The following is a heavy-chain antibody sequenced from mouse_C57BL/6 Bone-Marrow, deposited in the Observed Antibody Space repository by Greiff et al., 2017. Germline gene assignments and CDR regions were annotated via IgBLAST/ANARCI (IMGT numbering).Heavy chain of an antibody. Sequence: EVKVVESEGGLVQPGSSMKLSCTASGFTFSDYYMAWVRQVPEKGLEWVANINYDGSSPYYLDSLKSRFIISRDNAKNILYLQMSSLKSEDTATYYCAKYGGGYGVAYWGQGTLVTVSA. CDR1: GFTFSDYY. CDR2: INYDGSSP. D-gene: IGHD1-1*02. J-gene: IGHJ3*01. CDR3: AKYGGGYGVAY. V-gene: IGHV5-16*01.